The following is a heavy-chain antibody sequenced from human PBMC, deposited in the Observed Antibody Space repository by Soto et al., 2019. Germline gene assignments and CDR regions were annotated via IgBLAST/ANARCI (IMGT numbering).Heavy chain of an antibody. Sequence: EVQLVESGGGLVQPGGSLRLSCAASGFTFSSYWMHWVRQAPGKGLVWVSHINTDGRSTTYADSVKGRFTISRDNAKNTLYLQMNSLRDEDTAVYYCARMRGGAVAENDYGGQGTLVTVSS. CDR2: INTDGRST. V-gene: IGHV3-74*03. CDR1: GFTFSSYW. J-gene: IGHJ4*02. D-gene: IGHD6-19*01. CDR3: ARMRGGAVAENDY.